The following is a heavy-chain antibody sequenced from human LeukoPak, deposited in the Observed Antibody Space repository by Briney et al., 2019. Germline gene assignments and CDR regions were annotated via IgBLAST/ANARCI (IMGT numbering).Heavy chain of an antibody. CDR1: GGSISSGSYY. CDR3: ASTINQYSSSWRPFDY. D-gene: IGHD6-13*01. CDR2: IYTSGST. Sequence: SQTLSLTCTVSGGSISSGSYYWSWIRQPAGKGLEWIGRIYTSGSTNYNPSLKSRVTISVDMSKNQFSLKLSSVTAADTAVYYCASTINQYSSSWRPFDYWGQGTLVTVSS. V-gene: IGHV4-61*02. J-gene: IGHJ4*02.